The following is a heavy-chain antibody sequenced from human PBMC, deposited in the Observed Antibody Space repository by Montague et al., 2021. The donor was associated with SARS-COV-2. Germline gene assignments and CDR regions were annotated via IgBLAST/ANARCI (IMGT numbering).Heavy chain of an antibody. V-gene: IGHV3-74*01. CDR2: VNPDGTRT. D-gene: IGHD6-19*01. Sequence: SLRLSCAASGFTFRNYWMEWVRQGPGKGLVWVSSVNPDGTRTNYXXSSKDRVTISRDNAKNTLYLQIDSLTADDTAVYYCARGAFSNGLDKWGQGTLVTVSS. CDR1: GFTFRNYW. J-gene: IGHJ4*02. CDR3: ARGAFSNGLDK.